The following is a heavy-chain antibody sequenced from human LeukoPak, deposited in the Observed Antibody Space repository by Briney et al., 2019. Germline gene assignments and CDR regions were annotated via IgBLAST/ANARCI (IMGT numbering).Heavy chain of an antibody. CDR2: ISGSGSYT. CDR3: ARDMEAVPAAFDY. CDR1: GFTFSDYY. V-gene: IGHV3-11*06. D-gene: IGHD2-2*01. J-gene: IGHJ4*02. Sequence: GGSLRLSCAASGFTFSDYYMSWIRQAPGKGLEWVSSISGSGSYTYYAVSMKGRFTISRDNAKNSLYLQMNSLRAEDTAVYYCARDMEAVPAAFDYWGQGTLVTVSS.